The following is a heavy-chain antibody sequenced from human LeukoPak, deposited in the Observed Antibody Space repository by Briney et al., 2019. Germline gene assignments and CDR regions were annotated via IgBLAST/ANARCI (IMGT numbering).Heavy chain of an antibody. Sequence: ASVKVSCKASGYRFTDYTIHWVQQAPGRGVQWMGRVDPEDGETIYAENFQGRVTITADTSKDTAYMELSSLRSEDTAVYHCAKPKDDYGDYFDSWGQGTQVTVSS. V-gene: IGHV1-69-2*01. CDR2: VDPEDGET. J-gene: IGHJ4*02. CDR3: AKPKDDYGDYFDS. CDR1: GYRFTDYT. D-gene: IGHD4/OR15-4a*01.